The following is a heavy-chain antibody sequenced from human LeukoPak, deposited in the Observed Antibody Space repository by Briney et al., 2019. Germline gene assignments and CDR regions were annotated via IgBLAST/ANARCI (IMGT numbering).Heavy chain of an antibody. CDR2: IYHSGST. CDR1: GYFISSGYY. D-gene: IGHD2-2*01. J-gene: IGHJ5*02. V-gene: IGHV4-38-2*02. CDR3: ARALPSWHNWIDP. Sequence: PSETLSLTCTVSGYFISSGYYWGWIRQPPGKGLEWIGSIYHSGSTYYNPSLKSRVTISVDTSKNQFSLKLSSVTAADTAVYYCARALPSWHNWIDPWGQGTLVTVSS.